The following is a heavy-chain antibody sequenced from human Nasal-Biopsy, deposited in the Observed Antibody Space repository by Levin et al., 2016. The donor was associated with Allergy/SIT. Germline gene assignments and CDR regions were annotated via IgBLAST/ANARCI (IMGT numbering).Heavy chain of an antibody. CDR2: IKTGGTAK. J-gene: IGHJ4*02. CDR3: ARHPVDGYAHFDY. Sequence: GGSLRLSCAASGFTVSSNYMTWVRQAPGKGLEWVSFIKTGGTAKSYADSVKGRFTMSRDDAENSLYLQMNSLRAEDTAVYYCARHPVDGYAHFDYWGQGTLVTVSS. V-gene: IGHV3-11*01. CDR1: GFTVSSNY. D-gene: IGHD5-24*01.